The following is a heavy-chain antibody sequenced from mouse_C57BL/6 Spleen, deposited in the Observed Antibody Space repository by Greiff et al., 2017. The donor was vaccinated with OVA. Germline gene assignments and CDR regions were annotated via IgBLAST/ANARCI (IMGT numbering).Heavy chain of an antibody. D-gene: IGHD2-2*01. CDR1: GYTFTSYW. J-gene: IGHJ3*01. CDR2: INPSSGYT. V-gene: IGHV1-7*01. CDR3: ARHGYDWCAY. Sequence: VQLQESGAELAKPGASVKLSCKASGYTFTSYWMHWVKQRPGQGLEWIGYINPSSGYTKYNQKFKVKATLTADKSSSTAYMQLSSLTYEDSAVYCCARHGYDWCAYWGQGTLVTVSA.